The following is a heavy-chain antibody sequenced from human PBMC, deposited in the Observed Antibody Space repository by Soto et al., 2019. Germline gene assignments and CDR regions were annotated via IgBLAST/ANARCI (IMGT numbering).Heavy chain of an antibody. CDR3: ARQGFGQLHGLVDV. V-gene: IGHV4-59*08. J-gene: IGHJ6*02. CDR1: GGNSIGHG. Sequence: SVPKCVPWSVAGGNSIGHGCSCIRKKKGKGLEWIGYINHSGLTSYNPSLKSRVTMSVDTSKNHFSLKVNSVTAADTALYYCARQGFGQLHGLVDVWGPGTTVTVSS. CDR2: INHSGLT. D-gene: IGHD3-10*01.